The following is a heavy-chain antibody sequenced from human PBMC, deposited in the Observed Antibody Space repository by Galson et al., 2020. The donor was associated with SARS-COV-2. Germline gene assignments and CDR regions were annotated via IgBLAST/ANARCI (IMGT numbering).Heavy chain of an antibody. J-gene: IGHJ4*02. CDR3: AREEYQYITSAAFGLEY. D-gene: IGHD6-6*01. CDR2: ISYTGST. Sequence: SETLSLTCTVSGASINSGDYSWNWIRQSPGKGLEWIGYISYTGSTSYNPSLQSRVTISVDMSKNQISLKLTSVTAADTAVYYCAREEYQYITSAAFGLEYWGPGTLVTVSS. CDR1: GASINSGDYS. V-gene: IGHV4-30-4*01.